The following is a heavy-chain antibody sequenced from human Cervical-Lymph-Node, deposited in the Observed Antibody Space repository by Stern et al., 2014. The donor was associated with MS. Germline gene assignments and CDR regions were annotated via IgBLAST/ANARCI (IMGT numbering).Heavy chain of an antibody. D-gene: IGHD5-18*01. V-gene: IGHV1-2*02. CDR1: GYTFTDYY. Sequence: QVQLQESGAEVKKPGASVKVSCKASGYTFTDYYMHWVRQAPGQGLEWMGWINPKNGGTVYAPKYRGRVTMTRDTSIATSYMELSSLTSDDSAFYYCAKEKQYTYGPDYWGQGTLVTVSS. CDR3: AKEKQYTYGPDY. J-gene: IGHJ4*02. CDR2: INPKNGGT.